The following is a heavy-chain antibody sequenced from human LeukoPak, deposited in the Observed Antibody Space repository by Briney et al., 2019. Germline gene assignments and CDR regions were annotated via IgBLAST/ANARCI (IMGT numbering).Heavy chain of an antibody. CDR3: AREGSGSSWYYFDY. Sequence: SETLSLTCALSGGSISSSNWWSWVRQPPGKGLEWSGEIYHSGSTNYNPSLKSRVIISVDQSKNQFSLKLSSVTAADTAVYYCAREGSGSSWYYFDYWGQGALVTVSS. V-gene: IGHV4-4*02. CDR2: IYHSGST. J-gene: IGHJ4*02. D-gene: IGHD6-13*01. CDR1: GGSISSSNW.